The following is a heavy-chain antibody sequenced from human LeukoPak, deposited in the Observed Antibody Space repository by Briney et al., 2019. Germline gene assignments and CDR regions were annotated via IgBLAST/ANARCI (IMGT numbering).Heavy chain of an antibody. CDR1: GYTFTGYY. J-gene: IGHJ4*02. CDR3: AGRSGSYYNEALDY. V-gene: IGHV1-2*02. CDR2: INPNSGGT. Sequence: ASVKVSCKASGYTFTGYYMHWVRQAPGQGLEWMGWINPNSGGTNYAQKFQGRVTMTRDTSISTACMELSRLRSDDTAVYYCAGRSGSYYNEALDYWGQGTLVTVSS. D-gene: IGHD1-26*01.